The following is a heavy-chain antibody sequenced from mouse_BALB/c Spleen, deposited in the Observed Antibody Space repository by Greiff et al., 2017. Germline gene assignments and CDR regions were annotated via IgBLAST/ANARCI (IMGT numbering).Heavy chain of an antibody. J-gene: IGHJ3*01. Sequence: VQLQQSGAELVRPGVSVKISCKGSGYTFTDYAMHWVKQSHAKSLEWIGVISTYYGDASYNQKFKGKATMTVDKSSSTAYMELARLTSEDSAIYYCARDDWFAYWGQGTLVTVSA. CDR3: ARDDWFAY. V-gene: IGHV1S137*01. CDR2: ISTYYGDA. CDR1: GYTFTDYA.